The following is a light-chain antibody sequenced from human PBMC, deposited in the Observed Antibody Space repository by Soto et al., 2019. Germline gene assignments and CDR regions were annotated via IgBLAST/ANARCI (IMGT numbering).Light chain of an antibody. CDR1: SSDVGGY. CDR2: EVS. CDR3: SSYAGSSTWV. J-gene: IGLJ2*01. V-gene: IGLV2-8*01. Sequence: QSVPTQPPSASGSPGQSATISCTGTSSDVGGYVSWYQQYPGKAPKLMIYEVSKRPSGVPDRFSGSKSGNTASLTVSGLQAEDEADYYCSSYAGSSTWVFGGGTKLTVL.